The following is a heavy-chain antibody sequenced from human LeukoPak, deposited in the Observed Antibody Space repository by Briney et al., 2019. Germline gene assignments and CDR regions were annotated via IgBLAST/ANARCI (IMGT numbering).Heavy chain of an antibody. Sequence: SETLSLTCTVSGGSISSYYWSWIRQPPGKGLEWIGYIYYSGSTNYNLSLKSRVTISVDTSKNQFSLKLSSVTAADTAVYYCARGFLYYDSSGYTYYFDYWGQGTLVTVSS. CDR2: IYYSGST. V-gene: IGHV4-59*01. D-gene: IGHD3-22*01. CDR3: ARGFLYYDSSGYTYYFDY. J-gene: IGHJ4*02. CDR1: GGSISSYY.